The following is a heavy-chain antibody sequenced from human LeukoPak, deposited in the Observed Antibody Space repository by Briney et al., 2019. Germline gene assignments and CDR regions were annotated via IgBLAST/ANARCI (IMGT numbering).Heavy chain of an antibody. Sequence: GASVTVSCTASGYTFTSYGISWVRQAPGQGLEWMGGIIPIFGTANYAQKFQGRVTITADESTSTAYMELSSLRSEDTAVYYCARGPTPGAVAGTETWGQGTLVTVSS. J-gene: IGHJ5*02. CDR2: IIPIFGTA. D-gene: IGHD6-19*01. V-gene: IGHV1-69*13. CDR3: ARGPTPGAVAGTET. CDR1: GYTFTSYG.